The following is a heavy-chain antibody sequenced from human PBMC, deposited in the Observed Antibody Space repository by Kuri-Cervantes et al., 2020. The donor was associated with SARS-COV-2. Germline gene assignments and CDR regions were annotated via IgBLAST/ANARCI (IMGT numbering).Heavy chain of an antibody. CDR3: ARDNLWLDYYYMDV. V-gene: IGHV3-48*03. Sequence: GGSLRLSCAASGFTFSSYEMNWVRQAPGKGLEWVSYISSSGSTIYYADSVKGRFTISRDNAKNSLYLQMNSLRAEDTAVYYCARDNLWLDYYYMDVWGKGTTVTVSS. CDR1: GFTFSSYE. CDR2: ISSSGSTI. J-gene: IGHJ6*03. D-gene: IGHD2-21*01.